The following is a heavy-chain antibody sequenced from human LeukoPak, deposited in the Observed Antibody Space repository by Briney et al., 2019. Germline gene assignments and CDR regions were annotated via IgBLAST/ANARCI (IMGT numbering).Heavy chain of an antibody. J-gene: IGHJ4*02. D-gene: IGHD5-18*01. Sequence: ASVKVSCKVSGYRFTELSRHWVRQAPGKGLEWLGGFDLVHGDTIYAQKFQGRVTMTEDTSTDTSYMELSSLGSKGTAVYFCTAGRAYSLLDFWGQGTLVIVSS. CDR2: FDLVHGDT. CDR3: TAGRAYSLLDF. CDR1: GYRFTELS. V-gene: IGHV1-24*01.